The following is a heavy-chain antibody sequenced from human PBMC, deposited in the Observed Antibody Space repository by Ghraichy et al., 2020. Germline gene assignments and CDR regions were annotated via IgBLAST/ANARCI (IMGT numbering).Heavy chain of an antibody. V-gene: IGHV3-21*01. CDR1: GFSLSSYS. CDR3: ARADSGREFEY. J-gene: IGHJ4*02. CDR2: ISISSTYI. Sequence: GGSLRLSCAASGFSLSSYSMNWVRQAPGKGLEWVSSISISSTYIYYADSLKGRITISRDNANNSLYLQMNDLRVEDTAIYYCARADSGREFEYWGQGTLVVVSS. D-gene: IGHD6-19*01.